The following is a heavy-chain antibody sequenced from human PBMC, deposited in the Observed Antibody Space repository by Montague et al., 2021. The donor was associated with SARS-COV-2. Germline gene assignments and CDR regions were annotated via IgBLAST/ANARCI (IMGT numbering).Heavy chain of an antibody. D-gene: IGHD5-18*01. CDR3: AKASWIQLWFRTPYFDY. CDR2: TSGSGGST. Sequence: SLRLSCAASGFTFSSYAMSWVRQAPGKGLEWVSATSGSGGSTYYADSVKGRFTISRDNSKNTLYLQMNSLRAEDTAVYYCAKASWIQLWFRTPYFDYWGQGTLVTVSS. CDR1: GFTFSSYA. J-gene: IGHJ4*02. V-gene: IGHV3-23*01.